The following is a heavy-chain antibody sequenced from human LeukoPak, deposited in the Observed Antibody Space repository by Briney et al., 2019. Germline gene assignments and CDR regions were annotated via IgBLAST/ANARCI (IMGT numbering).Heavy chain of an antibody. D-gene: IGHD2-21*01. V-gene: IGHV3-74*01. CDR1: GFTFSSYW. Sequence: GGSLRLSCAASGFTFSSYWMHWVRQAPGKGLVWVSRIHRDVITTSSADSVKGRFTISRDNAKNPLYLQMNSLRAEDTAVYYCARSDWFDPWGQGTLVTVSS. J-gene: IGHJ5*02. CDR2: IHRDVITT. CDR3: ARSDWFDP.